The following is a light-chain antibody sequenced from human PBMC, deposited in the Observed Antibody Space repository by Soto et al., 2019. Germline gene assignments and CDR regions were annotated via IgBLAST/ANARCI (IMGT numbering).Light chain of an antibody. CDR3: CSYADGSIYF. Sequence: QSVLTQPRSVSGSPGQSVTISCTGTSSDVDDYNYVSWFQQHPGKAPKLMIYDVSERPSGVSSRFSGSKSGNTASLTISGLQAEDEGDYYCCSYADGSIYFFGTGTKVTVL. CDR2: DVS. CDR1: SSDVDDYNY. J-gene: IGLJ1*01. V-gene: IGLV2-11*01.